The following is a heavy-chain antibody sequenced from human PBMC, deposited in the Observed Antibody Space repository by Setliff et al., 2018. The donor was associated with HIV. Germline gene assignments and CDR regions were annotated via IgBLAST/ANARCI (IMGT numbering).Heavy chain of an antibody. CDR2: FIPIFGTA. V-gene: IGHV1-69*13. Sequence: SVKVSCKASGGTFSSHAISWVRQAPGQGLEWMGGFIPIFGTANYAQKFQGRVTITADESTSTAYMELSSLRSEDTAVYYCAAGYCGGDCYSRQSYFDYWGQGTLVTVSS. J-gene: IGHJ4*02. CDR3: AAGYCGGDCYSRQSYFDY. CDR1: GGTFSSHA. D-gene: IGHD2-21*02.